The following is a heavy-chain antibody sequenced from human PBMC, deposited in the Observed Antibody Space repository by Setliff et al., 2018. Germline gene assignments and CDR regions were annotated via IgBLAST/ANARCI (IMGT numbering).Heavy chain of an antibody. CDR2: IKQDGSDK. CDR3: AKTWIRGVRPAYFDH. Sequence: QPGGSLRLSCAASGFTFSSFWMSWVRQAPGKGLEWVANIKQDGSDKYYVDSVKGRFTISRDNAKNSLYLQMNSLRAEDTAVYYCAKTWIRGVRPAYFDHWGQGALVTVSS. D-gene: IGHD3-10*01. CDR1: GFTFSSFW. J-gene: IGHJ4*02. V-gene: IGHV3-7*01.